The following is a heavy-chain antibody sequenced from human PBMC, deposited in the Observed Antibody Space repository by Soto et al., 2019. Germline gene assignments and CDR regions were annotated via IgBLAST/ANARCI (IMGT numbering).Heavy chain of an antibody. D-gene: IGHD5-18*01. Sequence: QVQLVQSGAEVKKPGASVKVSCKASGYTFSHYGISWVRRAPGQGLEWMAWINAYNGNTDYAQKVQDRVTMTTDTSTSTAYMELRSLTSDDTAVYYCARSPPGGYGYTALEYWGQGTLVTVSS. J-gene: IGHJ4*02. CDR1: GYTFSHYG. V-gene: IGHV1-18*01. CDR2: INAYNGNT. CDR3: ARSPPGGYGYTALEY.